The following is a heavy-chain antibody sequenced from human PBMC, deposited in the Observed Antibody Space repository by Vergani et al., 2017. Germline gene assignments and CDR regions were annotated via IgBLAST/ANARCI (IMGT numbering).Heavy chain of an antibody. Sequence: QVQLVQSGAEVKKPGSSVKVSCKASGGTFSSYAISWVRQAPGQGLEWMGGIIPMFGTANYAQKFQGRVTITADESTSTAYRELSSLRTEDTAVYYCARGLGRYYYYYMDVWGKGTTVTVSS. CDR2: IIPMFGTA. CDR3: ARGLGRYYYYYMDV. V-gene: IGHV1-69*01. CDR1: GGTFSSYA. D-gene: IGHD3-22*01. J-gene: IGHJ6*03.